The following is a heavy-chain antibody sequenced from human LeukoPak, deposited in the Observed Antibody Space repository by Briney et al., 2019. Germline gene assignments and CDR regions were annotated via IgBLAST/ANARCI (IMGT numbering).Heavy chain of an antibody. Sequence: RGSLRLPCAASGFNVNSNYMSWVRQAPGKGLEWLSVLYSGGITYYADSVKGRFTISRDNSENTLFLEMNSLRTEDTAVYYCARVDYGSGTYYDNPSYYYGMDVWGQGTTVTVSS. CDR3: ARVDYGSGTYYDNPSYYYGMDV. J-gene: IGHJ6*02. CDR2: LYSGGIT. CDR1: GFNVNSNY. V-gene: IGHV3-53*01. D-gene: IGHD3-10*01.